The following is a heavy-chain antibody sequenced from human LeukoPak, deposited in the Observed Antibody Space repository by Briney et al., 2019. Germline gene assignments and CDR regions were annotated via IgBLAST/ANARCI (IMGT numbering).Heavy chain of an antibody. CDR2: IYYSGST. D-gene: IGHD3-3*01. CDR1: GGSISSYY. V-gene: IGHV4-59*01. J-gene: IGHJ3*02. Sequence: SETLSLTCTVSGGSISSYYWSWIRQPPGKGLEWIGYIYYSGSTNYNPSLKSRVTVSVDTSKNQFSLKLSSVTAADTAVYYCARSYYDFWSGYIGNDAFDIWGQGTMVTVSS. CDR3: ARSYYDFWSGYIGNDAFDI.